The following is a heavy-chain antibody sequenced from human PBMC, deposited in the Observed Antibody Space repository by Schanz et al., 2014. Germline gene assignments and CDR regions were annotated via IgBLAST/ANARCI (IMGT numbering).Heavy chain of an antibody. CDR3: APLDYADSVS. D-gene: IGHD4-17*01. CDR2: MNPNSGDT. CDR1: GGTFSSFG. J-gene: IGHJ5*02. V-gene: IGHV1-8*01. Sequence: VQLEQSGAEVKKPGSSVKVSCKASGGTFSSFGITWVRQAPGQGLEWMGWMNPNSGDTGYPRKFQDRVTMTRNTSISTAYMELNSLTSEDTAVYYCAPLDYADSVSWGQGTLVTVSS.